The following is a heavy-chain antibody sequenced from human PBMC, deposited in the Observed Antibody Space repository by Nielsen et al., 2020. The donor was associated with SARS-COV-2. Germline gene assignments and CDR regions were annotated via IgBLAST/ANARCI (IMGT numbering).Heavy chain of an antibody. J-gene: IGHJ4*02. CDR1: GFTFDDYA. D-gene: IGHD1-26*01. CDR2: ISWNSGSI. V-gene: IGHV3-9*01. Sequence: SLKISCAASGFTFDDYAMHWVRQAPGKGLEWVSGISWNSGSIGYADSVKGRFTISRDNAKNSLYLQMNSLRAEDTAVYYCARDTSGYWGQGTLVTVSS. CDR3: ARDTSGY.